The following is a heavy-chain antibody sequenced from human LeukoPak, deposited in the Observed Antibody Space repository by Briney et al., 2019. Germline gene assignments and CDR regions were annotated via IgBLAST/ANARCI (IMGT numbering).Heavy chain of an antibody. D-gene: IGHD3-22*01. J-gene: IGHJ5*02. V-gene: IGHV3-48*02. Sequence: GGSLRLSCAASGFTLSTYSMHWVRQAPGTGLDWVSYISRSSGTIYYADSVKGRFTISRYNGKNSLYLQMSSLRDEDTALYYCARDPIYYDGSPWGRGTLVTVSS. CDR3: ARDPIYYDGSP. CDR2: ISRSSGTI. CDR1: GFTLSTYS.